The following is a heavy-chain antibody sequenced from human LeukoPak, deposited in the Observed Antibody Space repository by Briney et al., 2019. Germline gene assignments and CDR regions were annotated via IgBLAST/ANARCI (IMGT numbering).Heavy chain of an antibody. V-gene: IGHV1-18*01. J-gene: IGHJ3*02. CDR3: AREAPPAARGEAFDI. D-gene: IGHD2-2*01. CDR1: GYTFTSYG. CDR2: ISAYNGNT. Sequence: GASVKVSCKASGYTFTSYGISWVRQAPGQGLEWMGWISAYNGNTNYAQKLQGRVTMTTDTSTSTAYMELRSLRSDDTAAYYCAREAPPAARGEAFDIWGQGTMVTVSS.